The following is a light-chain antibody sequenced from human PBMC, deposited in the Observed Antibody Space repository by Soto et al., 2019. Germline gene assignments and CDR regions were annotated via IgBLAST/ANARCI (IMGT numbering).Light chain of an antibody. CDR1: QSISTW. J-gene: IGKJ2*01. V-gene: IGKV1-5*01. Sequence: DIQMTQSPSTVSASVGDGVTITCRASQSISTWLAWYQQKPGNAPKLLIYDASTLESGVPSGFSGSGSGTEFTLTISSLQPDDFATYYCQQYNSYPSTFGQGTTLEIK. CDR3: QQYNSYPST. CDR2: DAS.